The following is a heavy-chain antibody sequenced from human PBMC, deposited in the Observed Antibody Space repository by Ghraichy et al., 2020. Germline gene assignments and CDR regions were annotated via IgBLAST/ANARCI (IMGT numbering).Heavy chain of an antibody. CDR3: ASNYDFWSGYSDY. V-gene: IGHV3-23*01. CDR1: GFTFSNYA. J-gene: IGHJ4*02. D-gene: IGHD3-3*01. Sequence: LSLTCAASGFTFSNYAMSWVRQAPGKGLEWVSAISGGGGSTYYADSVQGRFTISRDNSKNTLYLQMNSLRAEDTAVYYCASNYDFWSGYSDYWGQGTLITVSS. CDR2: ISGGGGST.